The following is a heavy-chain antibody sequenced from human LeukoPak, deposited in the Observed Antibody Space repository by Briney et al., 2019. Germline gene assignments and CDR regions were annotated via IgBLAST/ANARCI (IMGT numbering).Heavy chain of an antibody. CDR1: GGSVSSTTYY. CDR3: ARGAGWYNY. Sequence: SETLSLTCTVSGGSVSSTTYYWSWIRQPPGKGLEWIASINYSGSTNYNPSLKSRVTISVDTSKNQFSLKLSSVTAADTAIYYCARGAGWYNYWGQGTLVTVSS. CDR2: INYSGST. J-gene: IGHJ4*02. D-gene: IGHD6-19*01. V-gene: IGHV4-39*07.